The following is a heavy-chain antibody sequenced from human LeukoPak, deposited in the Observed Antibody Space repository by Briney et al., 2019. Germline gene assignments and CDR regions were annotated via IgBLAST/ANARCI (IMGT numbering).Heavy chain of an antibody. CDR1: GYTFTSYY. V-gene: IGHV1-46*01. J-gene: IGHJ4*02. D-gene: IGHD6-19*01. CDR2: INPSGGST. CDR3: ARSMYSIGWIFDY. Sequence: ASVKVSCKASGYTFTSYYMHWVRQAPGQGLEWMGMINPSGGSTSYAQKFQGRVTMTRDMSTSTVYMELSSLRSEDTAVYYCARSMYSIGWIFDYWGQGTLVTVSS.